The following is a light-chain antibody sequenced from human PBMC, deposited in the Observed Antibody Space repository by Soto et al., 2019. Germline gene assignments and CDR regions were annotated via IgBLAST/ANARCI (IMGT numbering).Light chain of an antibody. Sequence: AIRMTQSPSSFSASTGDRVTITCRASQGISSYLAWYQQKPGKAPKLLIYAASTLQSGVPSRFSGSGSGTDITLTIICLQSEDFATYYCQQYYSYPLTFGGGTKVEIK. CDR3: QQYYSYPLT. J-gene: IGKJ4*01. V-gene: IGKV1-8*01. CDR1: QGISSY. CDR2: AAS.